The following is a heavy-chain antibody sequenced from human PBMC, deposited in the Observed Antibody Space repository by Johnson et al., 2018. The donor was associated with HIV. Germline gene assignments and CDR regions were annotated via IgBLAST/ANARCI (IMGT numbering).Heavy chain of an antibody. CDR1: GFTVSSNY. J-gene: IGHJ3*02. CDR3: ANSYSSSSGNNDYAFDI. Sequence: VQLVESGGGLIQPGGSLRLSCVASGFTVSSNYMSWVRQAPGKGLEWVSVFYSGGSTYYADSVKGRFTISRDNSKNTLYLQLNSLRAEDTAVYYCANSYSSSSGNNDYAFDIWGQGTMVTVSS. D-gene: IGHD6-6*01. CDR2: FYSGGST. V-gene: IGHV3-66*03.